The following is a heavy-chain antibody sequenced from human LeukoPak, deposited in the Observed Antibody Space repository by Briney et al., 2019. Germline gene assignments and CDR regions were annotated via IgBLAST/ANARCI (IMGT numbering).Heavy chain of an antibody. V-gene: IGHV1-2*02. D-gene: IGHD5/OR15-5a*01. Sequence: ASVKVSCKASGYTFTGYYMHWVRQAPGQGLEWMGWINPNSGGTNYAQKFEGRVTMTRDTSISTAYMELSRLRSDDTAVNYCASDTSSTASGSPLDYWGQGTLVTVSS. CDR1: GYTFTGYY. CDR3: ASDTSSTASGSPLDY. CDR2: INPNSGGT. J-gene: IGHJ4*02.